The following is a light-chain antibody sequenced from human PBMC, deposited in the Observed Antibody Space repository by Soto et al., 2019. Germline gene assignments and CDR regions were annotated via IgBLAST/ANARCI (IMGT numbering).Light chain of an antibody. CDR1: QSVSSY. CDR3: QQRSNWPRYT. V-gene: IGKV3-11*01. CDR2: DAS. J-gene: IGKJ2*01. Sequence: EIVLTQSPATLSLSPGERATLSCRASQSVSSYLAWYQQKPGQAPRLLIYDASNRATGIPARFSGSGSGTDFTLTISSLEPEDFAVYYCQQRSNWPRYTFGQGTK.